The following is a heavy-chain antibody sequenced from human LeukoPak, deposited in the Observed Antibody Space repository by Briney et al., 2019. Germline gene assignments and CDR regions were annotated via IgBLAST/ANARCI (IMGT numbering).Heavy chain of an antibody. CDR3: AKGRGQSYPHYYFDS. Sequence: GGSLRLSCAASGFTFRSYGMHWVRQAPGKGLEWVAFVRYDGSNKYYADSVKGRFTISRDSSKNTLYLQMNSLRPEDTAVYYCAKGRGQSYPHYYFDSWGQGTLVTVSS. J-gene: IGHJ4*02. CDR2: VRYDGSNK. D-gene: IGHD3-16*02. V-gene: IGHV3-30*02. CDR1: GFTFRSYG.